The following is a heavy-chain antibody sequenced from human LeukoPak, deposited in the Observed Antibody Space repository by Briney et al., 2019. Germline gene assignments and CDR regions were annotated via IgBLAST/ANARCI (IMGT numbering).Heavy chain of an antibody. CDR2: ISAYNGNT. CDR1: GYTFTSYG. Sequence: ASVKVSCKASGYTFTSYGISWVRQAHGQGLEWMGWISAYNGNTNFAQKLQGRVTMTTDTSTSTAYMELRSLRSDDTAVYYCAISSGYCFDYWGQGTLVTVSS. D-gene: IGHD3-22*01. V-gene: IGHV1-18*01. J-gene: IGHJ4*02. CDR3: AISSGYCFDY.